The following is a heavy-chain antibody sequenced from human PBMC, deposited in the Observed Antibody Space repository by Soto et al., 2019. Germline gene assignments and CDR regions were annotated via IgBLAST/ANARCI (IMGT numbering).Heavy chain of an antibody. J-gene: IGHJ6*02. V-gene: IGHV1-69*13. CDR1: GGTFSSYA. D-gene: IGHD4-17*01. Sequence: VKVSCKASGGTFSSYAISWVRQAPGQGLEWMGGIIPIFGTANYAQKFQGRVTITADESTSTAYMELSNLRSEDTAVYYCASPTVVTPSGLGTSSSNYYYGMDVWGQGTTVTVSS. CDR2: IIPIFGTA. CDR3: ASPTVVTPSGLGTSSSNYYYGMDV.